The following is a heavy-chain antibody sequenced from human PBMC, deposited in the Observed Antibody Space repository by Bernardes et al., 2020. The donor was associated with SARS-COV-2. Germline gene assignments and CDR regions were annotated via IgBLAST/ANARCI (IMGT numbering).Heavy chain of an antibody. Sequence: ASVKVSCKTSGYTFTAYDISWVRQATGQGLEWMGWMSPNSGNTDYAQKFQGRVTMTRDTSISTAYMELTSLTSDDTAIYFCAIMMVGPTNYEDDYGMDVWGKETTVTVAS. CDR1: GYTFTAYD. CDR2: MSPNSGNT. D-gene: IGHD1-26*01. J-gene: IGHJ6*04. V-gene: IGHV1-8*01. CDR3: AIMMVGPTNYEDDYGMDV.